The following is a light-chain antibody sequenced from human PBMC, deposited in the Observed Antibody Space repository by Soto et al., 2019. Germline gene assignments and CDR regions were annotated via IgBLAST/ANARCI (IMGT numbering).Light chain of an antibody. V-gene: IGKV1-39*01. CDR3: QQYSHRPPYT. J-gene: IGKJ2*01. CDR1: QSISNY. CDR2: AAS. Sequence: DIQLTQSPSSLSASVGDRVTITCRASQSISNYLNWYQQQPGKAPKLVIYAASKLQSGVPSRFSGSGSGTHFTLTISSVQSEDCAVYFCQQYSHRPPYTFGQGTKLEIK.